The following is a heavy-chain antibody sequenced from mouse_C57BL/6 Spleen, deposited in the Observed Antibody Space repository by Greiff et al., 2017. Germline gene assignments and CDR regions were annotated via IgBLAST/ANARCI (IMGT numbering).Heavy chain of an antibody. CDR3: ARGVIEGFAY. J-gene: IGHJ3*01. Sequence: VKLQESGAELVRPGTSVKVSCKASGYAFTNYLIEWVKQRPGQGLEWIGVINPGSGGTNYNEKFKGKATLTADKSSSTAYMQLSSLTSEDSAVYFCARGVIEGFAYWGQGTLVTVSA. CDR1: GYAFTNYL. CDR2: INPGSGGT. V-gene: IGHV1-54*01.